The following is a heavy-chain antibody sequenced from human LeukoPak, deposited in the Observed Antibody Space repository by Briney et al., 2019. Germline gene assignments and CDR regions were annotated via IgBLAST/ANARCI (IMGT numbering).Heavy chain of an antibody. CDR2: MYYSGST. V-gene: IGHV4-59*01. CDR1: GGSISSYY. Sequence: SETLSLTCTVSGGSISSYYWSWIRQPPGKGLEWIGYMYYSGSTNYNPSLKSRVTISVDTSKNQFSLKLSSVTAADTAVYYCARSGGYSYGYFRVRSYWYFDLWGRGTLVTVSS. D-gene: IGHD5-18*01. CDR3: ARSGGYSYGYFRVRSYWYFDL. J-gene: IGHJ2*01.